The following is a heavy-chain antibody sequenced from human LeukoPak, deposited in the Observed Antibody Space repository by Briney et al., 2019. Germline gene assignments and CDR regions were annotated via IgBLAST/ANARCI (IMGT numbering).Heavy chain of an antibody. Sequence: PGGSLRLSCAASGFTFSSCAMRWVRQAPGKGLEWVSAISGSGGSTYYADSVKGRFTISRDNSKNTLYLQMNSLRAEDTAVYYCAKDPRCSGGSCYRDYWGQGTLVTVSS. CDR1: GFTFSSCA. CDR2: ISGSGGST. CDR3: AKDPRCSGGSCYRDY. D-gene: IGHD2-15*01. J-gene: IGHJ4*02. V-gene: IGHV3-23*01.